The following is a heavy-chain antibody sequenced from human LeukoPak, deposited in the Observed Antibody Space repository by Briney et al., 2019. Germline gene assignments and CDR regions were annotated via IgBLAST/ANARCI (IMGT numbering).Heavy chain of an antibody. Sequence: GGSLSLLRAASGFTFSGSPILWVRQASGKGLEWVGRIRSKADNYAPAYAASVQGRCTISRDDSKSTAYLQLNSLRAEDTAVYYCTQSNYWGQGALVTVSS. CDR2: IRSKADNYAP. J-gene: IGHJ4*02. CDR1: GFTFSGSP. V-gene: IGHV3-73*01. CDR3: TQSNY.